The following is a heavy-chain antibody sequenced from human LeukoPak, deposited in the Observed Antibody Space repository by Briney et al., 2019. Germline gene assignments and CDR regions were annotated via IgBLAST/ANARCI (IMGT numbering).Heavy chain of an antibody. CDR2: ISGSDGYT. V-gene: IGHV3-23*01. CDR3: LRQGVGDPPR. D-gene: IGHD3-16*01. J-gene: IGHJ4*02. CDR1: GFTFSSFA. Sequence: GGSLRLSCAASGFTFSSFAMSWVRQAPGKGLEWVSAISGSDGYTYYADSVKGRFTGSRHDSKNTLDLQMNGLRADDTAVYYCLRQGVGDPPRWGQGTLVTVST.